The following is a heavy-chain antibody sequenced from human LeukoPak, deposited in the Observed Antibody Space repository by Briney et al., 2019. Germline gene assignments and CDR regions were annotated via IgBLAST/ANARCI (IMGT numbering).Heavy chain of an antibody. CDR1: GFTVSGNY. J-gene: IGHJ4*02. D-gene: IGHD3-22*01. Sequence: GGSLRLSCAVSGFTVSGNYMSWIRQGPGKGLEWVANIKQDGSEKYYVDSVKGRFTISRDNAKNSLYLQMNSLRAEDTAVYYCARVDITMIVVVTRGGIDYWGQGTLVTVSS. V-gene: IGHV3-7*01. CDR2: IKQDGSEK. CDR3: ARVDITMIVVVTRGGIDY.